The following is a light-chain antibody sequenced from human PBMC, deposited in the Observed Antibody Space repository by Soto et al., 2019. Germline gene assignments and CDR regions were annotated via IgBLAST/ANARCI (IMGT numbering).Light chain of an antibody. CDR3: HQYNFWPT. CDR1: QSVSSS. V-gene: IGKV3-15*01. J-gene: IGKJ1*01. CDR2: GTS. Sequence: DMVMTQSPATLSVSPGERATLSCRASQSVSSSLAWYQQKPGQSPRLLIYGTSTRATGVPARFSGGGSGTEFTLTINSLQSEDFAVYFCHQYNFWPTFGQGTKVDIK.